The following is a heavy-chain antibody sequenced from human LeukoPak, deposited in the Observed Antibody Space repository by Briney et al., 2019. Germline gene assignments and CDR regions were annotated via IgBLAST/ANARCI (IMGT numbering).Heavy chain of an antibody. J-gene: IGHJ4*02. CDR3: ARDLAGYSYGRPFDY. V-gene: IGHV3-53*01. CDR2: IYSGGNT. CDR1: GFIVSSDY. D-gene: IGHD5-18*01. Sequence: PGGFLRLSYAVSGFIVSSDYMSWVRQAPGKGLEWVSVIYSGGNTYYADSVKGRFTISRDNAKNSLYLQMNSLRAEDTAVYYCARDLAGYSYGRPFDYWGQGTLVTVSS.